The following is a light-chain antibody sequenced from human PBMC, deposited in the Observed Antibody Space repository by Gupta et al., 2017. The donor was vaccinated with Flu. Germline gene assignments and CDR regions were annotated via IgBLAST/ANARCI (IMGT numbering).Light chain of an antibody. Sequence: GDRATLSCRASQSVSSYLVWYQQKPGRAPRLLISDASDRATGIPARFSGSGSGTDFTLTIGSLEPEDFAIYYCQQRSNWPPTFGGGTKVEIK. CDR2: DAS. V-gene: IGKV3-11*01. CDR1: QSVSSY. J-gene: IGKJ4*01. CDR3: QQRSNWPPT.